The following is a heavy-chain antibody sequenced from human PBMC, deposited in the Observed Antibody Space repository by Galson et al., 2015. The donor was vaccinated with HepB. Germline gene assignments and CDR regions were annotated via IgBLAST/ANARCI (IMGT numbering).Heavy chain of an antibody. CDR2: ISTSGGNT. J-gene: IGHJ6*02. Sequence: SLRLSCAASGFTFSNCAMSLVRQSPGKGLEWVSGISTSGGNTYYADSVKGRFTISRDNSKNTLYLQMNSLRAEDTAVYYCARGACSGGSCYFYYYYGMDVWGQGTTVTVSS. CDR3: ARGACSGGSCYFYYYYGMDV. V-gene: IGHV3-23*01. CDR1: GFTFSNCA. D-gene: IGHD2-15*01.